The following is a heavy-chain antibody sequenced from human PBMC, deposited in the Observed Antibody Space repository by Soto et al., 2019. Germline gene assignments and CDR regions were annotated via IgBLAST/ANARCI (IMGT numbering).Heavy chain of an antibody. CDR2: ISAYNGNT. CDR1: GYTFTSYG. CDR3: ARDLGVRTYYDFWSGFYWFDP. J-gene: IGHJ5*02. V-gene: IGHV1-18*01. D-gene: IGHD3-3*01. Sequence: ASVKVSCKASGYTFTSYGISWVRQAPGQGLEWMGWISAYNGNTNYAQELQGRVTMTTDTSTSTAYMELRSLRSDDTAVYYCARDLGVRTYYDFWSGFYWFDPWGQGTLVT.